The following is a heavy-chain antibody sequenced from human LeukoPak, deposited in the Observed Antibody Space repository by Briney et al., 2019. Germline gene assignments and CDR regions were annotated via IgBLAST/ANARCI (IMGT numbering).Heavy chain of an antibody. V-gene: IGHV4-4*02. Sequence: SGTLSLTCAVSGDSISSNYWWTWVRQPPGQGLEWIGEINHSGSTNYNPSLKSRVTISVDTSKNQFSLKLSSVTAADTAVYYCARGVGFALWLRPTYYFDYWGQGTLVTVSS. CDR2: INHSGST. J-gene: IGHJ4*02. CDR3: ARGVGFALWLRPTYYFDY. CDR1: GDSISSNYW. D-gene: IGHD5-12*01.